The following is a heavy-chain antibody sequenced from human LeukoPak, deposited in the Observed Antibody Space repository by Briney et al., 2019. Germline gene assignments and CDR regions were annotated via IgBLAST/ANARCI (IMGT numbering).Heavy chain of an antibody. D-gene: IGHD3-10*01. V-gene: IGHV3-13*01. CDR3: VREDASGFDL. Sequence: GGSLRLSCAASGFTFSVYDMHWVRQIPGKGLEWVSGMGNAGDTYYPGSVKGRFTISRENAKNSLYLQMNSLRAGDTAIYYCVREDASGFDLWGRGTLVSVSP. J-gene: IGHJ2*01. CDR1: GFTFSVYD. CDR2: MGNAGDT.